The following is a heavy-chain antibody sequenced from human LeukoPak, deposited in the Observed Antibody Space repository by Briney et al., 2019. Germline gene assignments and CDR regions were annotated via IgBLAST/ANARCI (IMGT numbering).Heavy chain of an antibody. D-gene: IGHD2-2*02. CDR1: GYTFTSYG. CDR2: ISAYNGNT. CDR3: ARDLRSQLLYGHWYWFDP. Sequence: GASVKVSCKASGYTFTSYGISWVRQAPGQGLEWMGWISAYNGNTNYAQKLQGRVTMTTDTSTSTAYMGLRSLRSDDTAVYYCARDLRSQLLYGHWYWFDPWGQGTLVTVSS. V-gene: IGHV1-18*01. J-gene: IGHJ5*02.